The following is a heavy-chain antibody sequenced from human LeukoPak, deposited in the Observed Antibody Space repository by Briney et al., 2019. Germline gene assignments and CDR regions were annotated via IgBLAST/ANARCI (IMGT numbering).Heavy chain of an antibody. CDR1: GYSISSGYY. Sequence: SETLSLTCAVSGYSISSGYYWGWIRQPPGKGLEWIGSIYHSGSTYYNPSLKSRVTISVDTSKNQFSLKLSSVTAADTAVYYCARLGSILSLFDPWGQGTLVTVSS. CDR2: IYHSGST. V-gene: IGHV4-38-2*01. CDR3: ARLGSILSLFDP. D-gene: IGHD3-10*01. J-gene: IGHJ5*02.